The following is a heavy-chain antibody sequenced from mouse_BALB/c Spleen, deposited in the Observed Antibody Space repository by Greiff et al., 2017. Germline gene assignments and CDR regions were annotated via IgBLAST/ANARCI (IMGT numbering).Heavy chain of an antibody. D-gene: IGHD1-1*01. J-gene: IGHJ4*01. CDR3: ARIYYYGSSYKGYAMDY. Sequence: EVKLVESGGGLVKPGGSLKLSCAASGFTFSSYAMSWVRQTPEKRLEWVASISSGGSTYYPDSVKGRFTISRDNARNILYLQMSSLRSEDTAMYYCARIYYYGSSYKGYAMDYWGQGTSVTVSS. CDR1: GFTFSSYA. V-gene: IGHV5-6-5*01. CDR2: ISSGGST.